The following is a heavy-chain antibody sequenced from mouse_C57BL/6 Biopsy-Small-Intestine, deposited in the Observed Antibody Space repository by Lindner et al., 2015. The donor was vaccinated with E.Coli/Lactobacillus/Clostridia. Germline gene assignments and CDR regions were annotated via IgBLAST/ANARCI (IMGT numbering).Heavy chain of an antibody. CDR1: GFTFSDYG. J-gene: IGHJ4*01. Sequence: VRCRSRGGGLVKPGGSLKLSCAASGFTFSDYGMHWVRQAPEKGLEWVAYISSGSSTIYYADTVKGRFTISRDNAKNTLFLQMTSLRSEDTAMYYCARKNFGYSYAMDYWGQGTSVTVSS. D-gene: IGHD2-3*01. V-gene: IGHV5-17*01. CDR2: ISSGSSTI. CDR3: ARKNFGYSYAMDY.